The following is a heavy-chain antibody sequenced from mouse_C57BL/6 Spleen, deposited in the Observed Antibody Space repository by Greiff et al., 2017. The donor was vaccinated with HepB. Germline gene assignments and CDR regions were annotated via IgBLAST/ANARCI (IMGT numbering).Heavy chain of an antibody. CDR1: GFTFSSYA. CDR2: ISSGGDYI. D-gene: IGHD1-1*01. Sequence: EVKLMESGEGLVKPGGSLKLSCAASGFTFSSYAMSWVRQTPEKRLEWVAYISSGGDYIYYADTVKGRFTISRDNARNTLYLQMSSLKSEDTAMYYCTRDSDYYGSSPYYAMDYWGQGTSVTVSS. V-gene: IGHV5-9-1*02. CDR3: TRDSDYYGSSPYYAMDY. J-gene: IGHJ4*01.